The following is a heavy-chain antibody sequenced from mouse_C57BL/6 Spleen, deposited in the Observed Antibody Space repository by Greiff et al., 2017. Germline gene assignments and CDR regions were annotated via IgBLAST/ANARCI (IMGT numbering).Heavy chain of an antibody. D-gene: IGHD3-2*02. CDR3: ARCTQATGYYFDY. Sequence: QVQLQQPGAELVRPGSSVKLSCKASGYTFTSYWMAWVKQRPGQGLEWIGNIYPSDSETHYNQKFKDKATLTVDKSSSTAYMQLSSLTSEDSAVYYCARCTQATGYYFDYWGQGTTLTVSS. V-gene: IGHV1-61*01. CDR2: IYPSDSET. J-gene: IGHJ2*01. CDR1: GYTFTSYW.